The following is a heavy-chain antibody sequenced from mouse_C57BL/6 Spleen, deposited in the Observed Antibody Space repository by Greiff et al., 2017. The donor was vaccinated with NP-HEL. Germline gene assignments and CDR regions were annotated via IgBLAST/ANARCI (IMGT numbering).Heavy chain of an antibody. D-gene: IGHD1-1*01. CDR1: GYSITSGYD. Sequence: QSGPGMVKPSQSLSLTCTVTGYSITSGYDWHWIRHFPGNKLEWMGYISYSGSTNYNPSLKSRISITHDTSKNHFFLKLNSVTTEDTATYYCARGVYYYGSSWYFDVWGTGTTVTVSS. CDR2: ISYSGST. CDR3: ARGVYYYGSSWYFDV. J-gene: IGHJ1*03. V-gene: IGHV3-1*01.